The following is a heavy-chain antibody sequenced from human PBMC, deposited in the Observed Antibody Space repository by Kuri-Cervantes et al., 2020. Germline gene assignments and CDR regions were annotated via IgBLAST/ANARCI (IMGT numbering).Heavy chain of an antibody. J-gene: IGHJ4*02. CDR2: IYYSGST. Sequence: SETLSLTCTVSGGSISSYYWSWIRQPPGKGLEWIGYIYYSGSTNYNPSLKSRVTISVDTSKNQFSLKLNSVTAADTAVYYCARNPARTSGSGSYYPFDYWGQGTLVTVSS. V-gene: IGHV4-59*08. CDR1: GGSISSYY. D-gene: IGHD3-10*01. CDR3: ARNPARTSGSGSYYPFDY.